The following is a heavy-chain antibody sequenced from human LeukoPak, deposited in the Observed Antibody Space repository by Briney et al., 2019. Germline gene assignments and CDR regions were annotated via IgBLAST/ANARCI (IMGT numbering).Heavy chain of an antibody. J-gene: IGHJ4*02. Sequence: PGGSLRLSCAASGFTFSSYWMSWVRQAPGKGLEWVANIKQDGSEKYYVDSVKGRFTISRDNAKNTLYLQMNSLRAEDTAVYYCAKGGEDYYDSSGCLVYWGQGTLVTVSS. D-gene: IGHD3-22*01. CDR1: GFTFSSYW. CDR3: AKGGEDYYDSSGCLVY. CDR2: IKQDGSEK. V-gene: IGHV3-7*01.